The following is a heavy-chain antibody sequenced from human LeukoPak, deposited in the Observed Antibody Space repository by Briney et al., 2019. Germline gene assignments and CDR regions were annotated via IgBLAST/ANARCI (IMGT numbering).Heavy chain of an antibody. D-gene: IGHD6-6*01. J-gene: IGHJ6*02. V-gene: IGHV4-30-2*01. CDR2: IHHSGST. CDR1: GGSISSGGYS. CDR3: ARDRPPYYGMDV. Sequence: SQTLSLTCAVSGGSISSGGYSWSWIRQPPGKGLEWIGYIHHSGSTYYNPSLKSRVTISVDRSKNQFSLKLSSVTAADTAVYYCARDRPPYYGMDVWGQGTTVTVSS.